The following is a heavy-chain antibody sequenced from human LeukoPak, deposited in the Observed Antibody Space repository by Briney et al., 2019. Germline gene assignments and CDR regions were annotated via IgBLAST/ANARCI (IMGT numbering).Heavy chain of an antibody. CDR1: GGSISSSTYY. CDR3: ARARLSIVRGITNFDY. D-gene: IGHD3-10*01. J-gene: IGHJ4*02. V-gene: IGHV4-39*01. Sequence: SETLSLTCTVSGGSISSSTYYWGWIRQPPGKGLEWIGSINYSGSTFCNPSLKSRVTISVDTSKNQFSLILSSVTAADTAVYFCARARLSIVRGITNFDYWGQGTVVTVSS. CDR2: INYSGST.